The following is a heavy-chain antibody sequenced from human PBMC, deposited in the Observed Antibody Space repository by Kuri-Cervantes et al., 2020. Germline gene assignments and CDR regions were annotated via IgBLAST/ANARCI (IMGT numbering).Heavy chain of an antibody. CDR3: ARGPNSSSWGWAFDI. CDR2: IYYSGST. J-gene: IGHJ3*02. D-gene: IGHD6-13*01. Sequence: SETLSLTCTVSGGSISSYYWSWIRQPPGKGLEWIGYIYYSGSTNYNPSLKSRVTISVDTSKNQSSLKLSSVTAADTAVYYCARGPNSSSWGWAFDIWGQGTMVTVSS. V-gene: IGHV4-59*01. CDR1: GGSISSYY.